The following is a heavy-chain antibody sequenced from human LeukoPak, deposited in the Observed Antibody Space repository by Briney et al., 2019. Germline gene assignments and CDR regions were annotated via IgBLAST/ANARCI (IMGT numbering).Heavy chain of an antibody. J-gene: IGHJ5*02. CDR1: GGTFIIYA. CDR2: IIPILGIA. Sequence: GASVTVSFKASGGTFIIYAISWVRQAPGQGLEWMGRIIPILGIANYAQKFQGRVTITAHKSTSTAYMELSSLRSEDTAVYYCAREGEEYYYDSSGYLNWFDPWGQGTLVTVSS. CDR3: AREGEEYYYDSSGYLNWFDP. V-gene: IGHV1-69*04. D-gene: IGHD3-22*01.